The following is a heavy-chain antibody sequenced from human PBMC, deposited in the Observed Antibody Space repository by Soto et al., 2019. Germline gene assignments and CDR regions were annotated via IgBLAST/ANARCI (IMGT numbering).Heavy chain of an antibody. CDR2: IYYSGST. D-gene: IGHD3-3*01. V-gene: IGHV4-59*01. CDR1: GGSIGTYY. Sequence: SETLSLTCIASGGSIGTYYWSWMRQSPGKGLEWLGDIYYSGSTNYNPSLRSRVTISVDTSKNQFSLKVISVTAADTAVYYCARGPPFTIFGVVRRFDPWGQGTLVTVSS. J-gene: IGHJ5*02. CDR3: ARGPPFTIFGVVRRFDP.